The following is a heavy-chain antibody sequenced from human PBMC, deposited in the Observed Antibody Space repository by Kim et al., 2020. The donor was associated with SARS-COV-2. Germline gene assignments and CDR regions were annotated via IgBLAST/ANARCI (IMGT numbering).Heavy chain of an antibody. D-gene: IGHD4-17*01. V-gene: IGHV3-9*01. J-gene: IGHJ4*02. Sequence: GGSLRLSCAASGFTFDDYAMHWVRQAPGKGLEWVSGISWNSGSIGYADSVKGRFTISRDNAKNSLYLQMNSLRAEDTALYYCAKDIGDYGDYYFDYWGQG. CDR3: AKDIGDYGDYYFDY. CDR1: GFTFDDYA. CDR2: ISWNSGSI.